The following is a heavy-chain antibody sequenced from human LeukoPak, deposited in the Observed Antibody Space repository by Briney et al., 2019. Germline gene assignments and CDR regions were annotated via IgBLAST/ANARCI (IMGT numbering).Heavy chain of an antibody. J-gene: IGHJ4*02. CDR2: INHSGST. D-gene: IGHD2-2*01. CDR3: ASRLLGYCSSTSCPTPYYFDY. Sequence: SETLSLTCAVYGGSFSGYYWSWIRQPPGKGLEWIGEINHSGSTNYNPSLKSRVTISVDTSKNQFSLKLSSVTAVDTAVYYCASRLLGYCSSTSCPTPYYFDYWGQGTLVTVSS. V-gene: IGHV4-34*01. CDR1: GGSFSGYY.